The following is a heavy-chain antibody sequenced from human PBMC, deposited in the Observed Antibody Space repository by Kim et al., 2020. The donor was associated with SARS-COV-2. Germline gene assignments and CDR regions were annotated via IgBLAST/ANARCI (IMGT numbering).Heavy chain of an antibody. D-gene: IGHD2-15*01. J-gene: IGHJ6*02. Sequence: GGSLRLSCAASGFTVSSNYMSWVRQAPGKGLEWVSVIYSGGSTYYADSVKGRFTISRDNSKNTLYLQMNSLSAEDTAVYYCARYRGSYYYYGMDVWGQGTPVTVSS. V-gene: IGHV3-66*01. CDR1: GFTVSSNY. CDR2: IYSGGST. CDR3: ARYRGSYYYYGMDV.